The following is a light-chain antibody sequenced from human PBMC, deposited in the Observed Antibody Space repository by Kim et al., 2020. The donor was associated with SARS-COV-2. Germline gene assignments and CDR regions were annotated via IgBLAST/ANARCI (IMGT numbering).Light chain of an antibody. CDR1: QNIGYS. CDR2: RAS. Sequence: DIQMTQSPSTLSASVGDIVTVTCRASQNIGYSLNWFQQKLGKAPTVLIYRASNLANGVPSRFSGSGSGTDFTLTISGLQPDDFATYYCQQYKNYPPTFGQGTQVEIK. V-gene: IGKV1-5*03. CDR3: QQYKNYPPT. J-gene: IGKJ5*01.